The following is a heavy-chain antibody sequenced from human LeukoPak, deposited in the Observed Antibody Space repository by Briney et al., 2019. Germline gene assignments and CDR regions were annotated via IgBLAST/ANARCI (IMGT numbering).Heavy chain of an antibody. V-gene: IGHV3-30*04. D-gene: IGHD2-2*01. Sequence: PGGSLRLSCAASGFTFSSYAMHWVRQAPGKGLEWVAVISYDGSNKYYADSVKGRFTISRDNSKNTLYLQMNSLRAEDTAVYYCARASVLNYFDYWGQGTLVTVSS. CDR3: ARASVLNYFDY. CDR2: ISYDGSNK. J-gene: IGHJ4*02. CDR1: GFTFSSYA.